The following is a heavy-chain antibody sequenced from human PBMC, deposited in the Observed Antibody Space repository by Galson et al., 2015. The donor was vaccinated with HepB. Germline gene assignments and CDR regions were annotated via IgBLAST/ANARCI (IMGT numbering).Heavy chain of an antibody. CDR1: GFTFSSYS. Sequence: SLRLSCAASGFTFSSYSMNWVRQAPGKGLEWVSYISSSSSTIYYADSVKGRFTISRDNAKNSLYLQMNSLRDEDTAVYYCARESGGRQPEYYYDSSGNYYYYGMDVWGQGTTVTVSS. J-gene: IGHJ6*02. CDR2: ISSSSSTI. CDR3: ARESGGRQPEYYYDSSGNYYYYGMDV. V-gene: IGHV3-48*02. D-gene: IGHD3-22*01.